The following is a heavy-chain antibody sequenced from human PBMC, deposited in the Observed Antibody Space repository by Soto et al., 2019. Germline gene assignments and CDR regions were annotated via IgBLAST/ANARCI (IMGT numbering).Heavy chain of an antibody. CDR3: ARRGGRGSCYSASRCAGWFDP. D-gene: IGHD2-15*01. V-gene: IGHV1-8*01. CDR1: GYTFTSYD. Sequence: QVQLVQSGAEVKKPGASVKVSCKASGYTFTSYDINWVRQATGQGLEWMGCMNPNSGNTGYAQKFQGRVTMTRNTSISTAYMELSSLRSEDTAVYYCARRGGRGSCYSASRCAGWFDPWGQGTLLTVSS. J-gene: IGHJ5*02. CDR2: MNPNSGNT.